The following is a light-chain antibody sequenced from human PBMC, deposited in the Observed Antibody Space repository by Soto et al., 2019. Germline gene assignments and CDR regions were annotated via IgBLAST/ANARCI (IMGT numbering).Light chain of an antibody. CDR3: QQRSNWPGT. Sequence: EIVMTQSPATLSVSPGERATHSCRASQSVSSYLAWYQQKPGQAPRLLIYDASNRATGIPARFSGSGSGTDFTLTISSLEPEDFAVYYCQQRSNWPGTFGQGTKVDIK. V-gene: IGKV3-11*01. CDR2: DAS. J-gene: IGKJ1*01. CDR1: QSVSSY.